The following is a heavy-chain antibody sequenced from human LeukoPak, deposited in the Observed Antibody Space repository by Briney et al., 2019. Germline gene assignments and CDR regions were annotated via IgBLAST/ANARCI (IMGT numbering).Heavy chain of an antibody. J-gene: IGHJ4*02. CDR1: GFTFSNYG. V-gene: IGHV3-30*18. Sequence: GGSLRLSCAASGFTFSNYGMHWVRQAPGKGLEWVAVISYDGSNKYYADSVKGRFTISRDNSKNTLYLQMNSLRAEDTAVYYCAKDGTRYCSGGSCYSTPYWGQGTLVTVSS. D-gene: IGHD2-15*01. CDR2: ISYDGSNK. CDR3: AKDGTRYCSGGSCYSTPY.